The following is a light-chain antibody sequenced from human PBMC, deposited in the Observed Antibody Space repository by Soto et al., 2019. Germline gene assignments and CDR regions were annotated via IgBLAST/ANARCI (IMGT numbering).Light chain of an antibody. Sequence: EIVLTQSPATLSLYPGERATLSCRASQSVSSYLAWYQQKPGQAPRLLIYGASTRATGIPDRFSGSGSGTQFTLTISRLQSEDSAVYFCQQNNRWPHITFGQRRLLEIK. CDR3: QQNNRWPHIT. V-gene: IGKV3-15*01. CDR2: GAS. J-gene: IGKJ5*01. CDR1: QSVSSY.